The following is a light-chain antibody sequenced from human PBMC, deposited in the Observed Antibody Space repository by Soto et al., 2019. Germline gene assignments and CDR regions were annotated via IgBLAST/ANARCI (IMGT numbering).Light chain of an antibody. CDR1: QNIYTH. CDR2: AAS. Sequence: IQMTQSPTSLSASVGDTITMTCRAGQNIYTHLSWYQQKPGKAPKNLIYAASNLQSGVPSRFSASGSGTDFSLTINSLQPEDFATYYCHQGDGPPITFGQGTRL. J-gene: IGKJ5*01. CDR3: HQGDGPPIT. V-gene: IGKV1-39*01.